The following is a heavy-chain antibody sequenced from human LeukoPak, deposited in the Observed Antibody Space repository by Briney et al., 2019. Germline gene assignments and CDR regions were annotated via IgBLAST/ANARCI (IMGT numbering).Heavy chain of an antibody. CDR1: GGSINYYY. V-gene: IGHV4-59*12. CDR2: IYYSGST. CDR3: ARDGWIQLWLDAFDI. Sequence: SETLSLTCTVSGGSINYYYWNWVRQLPGKALEWIGYIYYSGSTYYNPSLKSRVTISVDTSKNQFSLKLSSVTAADTAVYYCARDGWIQLWLDAFDIWGQGTMVTVSS. J-gene: IGHJ3*02. D-gene: IGHD5-18*01.